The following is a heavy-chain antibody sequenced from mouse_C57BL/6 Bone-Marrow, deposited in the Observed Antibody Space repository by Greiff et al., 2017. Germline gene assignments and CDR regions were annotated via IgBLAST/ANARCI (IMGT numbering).Heavy chain of an antibody. CDR1: GFTFSSYG. D-gene: IGHD1-1*01. CDR2: ISSGGSYT. CDR3: ASPILLRPFAY. V-gene: IGHV5-6*01. Sequence: EVKLVESGGDLVKPGGSLKLSCAASGFTFSSYGMSWVRQTPDKRLEWVATISSGGSYTYYPDSVKGRFTISRDNAKNTLYLQMSSLKSEDTAMYYCASPILLRPFAYWGQGTLVTVSA. J-gene: IGHJ3*01.